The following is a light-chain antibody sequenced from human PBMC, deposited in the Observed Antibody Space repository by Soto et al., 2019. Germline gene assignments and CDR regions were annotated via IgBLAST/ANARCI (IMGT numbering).Light chain of an antibody. CDR2: TTS. V-gene: IGKV3-15*01. Sequence: EIVMTQSPATLSVSPGERITISCRASQSVGSNLAWYQQTPGQPPSRLIYTTSTRAAGVPARFSGSGSGTEFTLTIDSLQSEDFVLYYCQQYNSWPRTFGQGTRVEIK. CDR1: QSVGSN. CDR3: QQYNSWPRT. J-gene: IGKJ1*01.